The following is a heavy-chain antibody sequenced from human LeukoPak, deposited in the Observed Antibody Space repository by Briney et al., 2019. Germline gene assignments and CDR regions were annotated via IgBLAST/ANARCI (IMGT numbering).Heavy chain of an antibody. CDR2: INPESGDT. D-gene: IGHD5-12*01. CDR3: ARDVGYSGYAPLGY. J-gene: IGHJ4*02. Sequence: ASVKVSCKAFGYTFTAYYMHWVRQAPGQGLEWMGWINPESGDTNYAQKVQGRVTMTRDTSISTAYMELSSLGSDDTAVYYCARDVGYSGYAPLGYWGQGTLVTVSS. V-gene: IGHV1-2*02. CDR1: GYTFTAYY.